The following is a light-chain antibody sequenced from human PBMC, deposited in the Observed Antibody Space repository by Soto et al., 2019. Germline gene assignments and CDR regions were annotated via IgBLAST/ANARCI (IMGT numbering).Light chain of an antibody. V-gene: IGLV2-23*01. CDR2: EGS. CDR3: CSYAGSSTVV. CDR1: SSDVGSYNL. J-gene: IGLJ2*01. Sequence: QSVLTQPASVSGSPGQSITISCTGTSSDVGSYNLVSWYQQHPGKAPKLMIYEGSKRPSGVSNRFSGSKSGNTASLTISCLQAEDEAYYYCCSYAGSSTVVFGGGTKLTVL.